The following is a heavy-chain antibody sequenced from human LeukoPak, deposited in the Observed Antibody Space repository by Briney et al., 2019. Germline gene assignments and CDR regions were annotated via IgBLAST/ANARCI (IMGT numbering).Heavy chain of an antibody. J-gene: IGHJ4*02. CDR1: GGTFSTYG. Sequence: ASVKVSCKASGGTFSTYGISWVRQAPGQGLEWMGIINPSGGSTSYAQKFQGRVTMTRDMSTSTVYMELSSLRSEDTAVYYCARIDYWGQGTLVTVSS. CDR3: ARIDY. CDR2: INPSGGST. V-gene: IGHV1-46*01.